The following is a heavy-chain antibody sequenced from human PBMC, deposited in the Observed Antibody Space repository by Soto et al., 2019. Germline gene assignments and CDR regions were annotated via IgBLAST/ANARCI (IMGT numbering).Heavy chain of an antibody. CDR2: ISSSSSTI. V-gene: IGHV3-48*02. J-gene: IGHJ3*02. Sequence: VQLVESGGGLVQPGGSLRLSCAASGFTFSTYSMNWVRQAPAKGLEWISYISSSSSTIYYADSVKGRFTISRDNAKNSLFLLMSSLGDEDTAVYFCARDRYDFWSGYIYTDAFDILGQGAMVTVSS. D-gene: IGHD3-3*01. CDR1: GFTFSTYS. CDR3: ARDRYDFWSGYIYTDAFDI.